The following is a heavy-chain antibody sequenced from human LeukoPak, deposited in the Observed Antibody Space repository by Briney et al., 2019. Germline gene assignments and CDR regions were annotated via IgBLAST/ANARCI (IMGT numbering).Heavy chain of an antibody. J-gene: IGHJ5*02. CDR1: GYSISSGYY. Sequence: SETLSLTCTVSGYSISSGYYWGWIRQPPGKGLEWIGSIYHSGSTYYNPSLKSRVTISVDTSKNQFSLKLSSVTAADTAVYYCARAVIMITFGGVIVPGNWFDPWGQGTLVTVSS. CDR2: IYHSGST. D-gene: IGHD3-16*02. V-gene: IGHV4-38-2*02. CDR3: ARAVIMITFGGVIVPGNWFDP.